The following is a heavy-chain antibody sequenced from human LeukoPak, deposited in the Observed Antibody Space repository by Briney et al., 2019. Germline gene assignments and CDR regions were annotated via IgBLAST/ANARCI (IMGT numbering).Heavy chain of an antibody. CDR1: GLTFSSYA. V-gene: IGHV3-23*01. D-gene: IGHD1-26*01. Sequence: GGSLRLSCAASGLTFSSYAMSWVRQAPGKGLEWVSAISGSGGSAYYADSVKGRFTISRDNSKNTLYLQMNSLRAEDTAVYYCAGQSGASDYWGQGTLVTVSS. J-gene: IGHJ4*02. CDR2: ISGSGGSA. CDR3: AGQSGASDY.